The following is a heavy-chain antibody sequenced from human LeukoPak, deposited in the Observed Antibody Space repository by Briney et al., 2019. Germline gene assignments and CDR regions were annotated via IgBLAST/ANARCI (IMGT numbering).Heavy chain of an antibody. Sequence: GGSLRLSCAASGFALSSHWMTWVRQVPGRGPEWVANVNRDGSETYYLDSVKGRFTISRDNAKNSLYLQMNSLRAEDTAVYYCARRYSNSFDYWGQGTLVTVSS. CDR3: ARRYSNSFDY. J-gene: IGHJ4*02. D-gene: IGHD4-11*01. V-gene: IGHV3-7*03. CDR1: GFALSSHW. CDR2: VNRDGSET.